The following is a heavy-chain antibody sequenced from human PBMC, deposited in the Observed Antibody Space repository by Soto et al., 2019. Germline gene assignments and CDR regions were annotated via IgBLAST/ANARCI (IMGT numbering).Heavy chain of an antibody. CDR3: ARSWYFAFDI. Sequence: SQTLSLTCTVSGGSISSYYWSWIRQPPGKGLEWIGYIYYSGSTNYNPSLKSRVTISVDTSKNQFSLKLSSVTAADTAVYYCARSWYFAFDIWGEGTMVTVSS. D-gene: IGHD6-13*01. CDR1: GGSISSYY. V-gene: IGHV4-59*08. CDR2: IYYSGST. J-gene: IGHJ3*02.